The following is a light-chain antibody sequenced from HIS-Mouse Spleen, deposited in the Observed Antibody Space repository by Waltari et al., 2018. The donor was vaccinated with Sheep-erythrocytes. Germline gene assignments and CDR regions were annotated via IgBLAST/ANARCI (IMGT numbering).Light chain of an antibody. CDR3: QAWDSSTAV. CDR1: QLGDKY. Sequence: SYELTQPPSVSVSPGQTASITCSGDQLGDKYACWYQQKPCQSPVLVIYPDSKRPSGIPERFSGSNSGNTATLTISGTQAMDEADYYCQAWDSSTAVFGGGTKLTVL. J-gene: IGLJ2*01. CDR2: PDS. V-gene: IGLV3-1*01.